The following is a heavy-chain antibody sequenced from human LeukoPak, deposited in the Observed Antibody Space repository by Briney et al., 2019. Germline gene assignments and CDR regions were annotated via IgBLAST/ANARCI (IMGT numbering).Heavy chain of an antibody. CDR3: ARPMRRSDWFDP. CDR1: GFTFSDYY. D-gene: IGHD5-24*01. V-gene: IGHV3-11*01. Sequence: GGSLRLSCAASGFTFSDYYMSWIRQAPGKGLEWVSYISSSGSTIYYADSVKGRFTISRDNAKNPLYLQMNSLRAEDTAVYYCARPMRRSDWFDPWGQGTLVTVSS. CDR2: ISSSGSTI. J-gene: IGHJ5*02.